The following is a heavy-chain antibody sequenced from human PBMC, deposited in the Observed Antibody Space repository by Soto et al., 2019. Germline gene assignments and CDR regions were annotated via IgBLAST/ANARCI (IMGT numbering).Heavy chain of an antibody. CDR3: ARAGSSSWLRLLHH. V-gene: IGHV4-4*02. D-gene: IGHD6-13*01. Sequence: SETLSLTCAVSGVSISTANWWSWVRQPPGKGLEWIGEIYESGSTNYNPSLKSRVAISLDKSKNQFSLKLSSVTAADTAVYSCARAGSSSWLRLLHHLGQGTLVTVSS. CDR1: GVSISTANW. CDR2: IYESGST. J-gene: IGHJ1*01.